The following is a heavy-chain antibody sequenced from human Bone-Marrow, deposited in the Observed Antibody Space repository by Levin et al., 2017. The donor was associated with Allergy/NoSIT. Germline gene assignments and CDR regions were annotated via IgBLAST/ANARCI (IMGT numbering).Heavy chain of an antibody. D-gene: IGHD2-2*01. CDR2: IRSKANSYAT. CDR1: GFTFSGSA. Sequence: AGGSLRLSCAASGFTFSGSAMHWVRQASGKGLEWVGRIRSKANSYATAYAASVKGRFTISRDDSKNTAYLQMNSLKTEDTAVYYCTRDQLPGVFFDYWGQGTLVTVSS. J-gene: IGHJ4*02. CDR3: TRDQLPGVFFDY. V-gene: IGHV3-73*01.